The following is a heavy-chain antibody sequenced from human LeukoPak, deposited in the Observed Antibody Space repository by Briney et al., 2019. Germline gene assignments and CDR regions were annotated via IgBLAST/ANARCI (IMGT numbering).Heavy chain of an antibody. CDR3: ARGYSGYDIDY. J-gene: IGHJ4*02. CDR1: GDRVSSTSAT. Sequence: SQTLSLTSALPGDRVSSTSATWNWIRQYPSSGLEWLGRTYYRSKWYNHYAVSVKSRITINTDTSKNQISLQVNSVTPEDTAVYYCARGYSGYDIDYWGQGTLVTVS. D-gene: IGHD5-12*01. V-gene: IGHV6-1*01. CDR2: TYYRSKWYN.